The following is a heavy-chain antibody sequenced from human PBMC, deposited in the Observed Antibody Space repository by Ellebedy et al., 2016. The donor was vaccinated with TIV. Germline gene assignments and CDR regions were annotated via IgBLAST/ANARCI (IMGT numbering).Heavy chain of an antibody. Sequence: MPGGSLRLSCTVSGGSISSSSYYWGWIRQPPGKGLEWIGSIYYSGSTYYNTSLKSRVTISVDTSKNQFSLKLSSVTAADTAVYYCARGPITSYGGAFDIWGQGTMVTVSS. V-gene: IGHV4-39*01. D-gene: IGHD3-10*01. CDR3: ARGPITSYGGAFDI. J-gene: IGHJ3*02. CDR2: IYYSGST. CDR1: GGSISSSSYY.